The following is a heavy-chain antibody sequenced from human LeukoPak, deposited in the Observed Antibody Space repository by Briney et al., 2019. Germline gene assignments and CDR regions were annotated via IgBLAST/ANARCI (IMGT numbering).Heavy chain of an antibody. V-gene: IGHV4-61*02. CDR3: ARERVQTNQYYYYGMDV. CDR1: GGSISSGSYY. Sequence: SQTLSLTCTVSGGSISSGSYYWSWIRQPAGKGLEWIGRIYTSGSTNYNPSLKSRVTISVDTSKNQFSLKLSSVTAADTAVYYCARERVQTNQYYYYGMDVWGQGTTVTVSS. J-gene: IGHJ6*02. CDR2: IYTSGST. D-gene: IGHD1-1*01.